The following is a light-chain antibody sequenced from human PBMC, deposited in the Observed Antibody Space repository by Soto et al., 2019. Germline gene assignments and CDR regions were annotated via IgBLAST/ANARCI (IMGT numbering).Light chain of an antibody. V-gene: IGKV3-15*01. CDR1: QSISSN. Sequence: EIVMTQSPETLSVSPGERATLSCRASQSISSNLAWFQQKPGQAPRLLIYGASTRATGIPVRFSGSGSGTDFTLTISSLQSEDFAVYYCQQYNKWPLWTFGQGTKVEIK. J-gene: IGKJ1*01. CDR3: QQYNKWPLWT. CDR2: GAS.